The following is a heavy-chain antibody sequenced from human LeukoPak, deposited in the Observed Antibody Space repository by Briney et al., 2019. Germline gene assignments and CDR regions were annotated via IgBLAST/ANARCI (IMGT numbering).Heavy chain of an antibody. J-gene: IGHJ5*02. V-gene: IGHV1-18*01. Sequence: ASVKVSCKASSYTFTNYGISWVRQAPGQGLEWMGWISAYNGNTNYAQKLQGRVTMTTDTSTSTAYMELRSLRSDDTAVYYCAGIAAAGTISSYWFDPWGQGTLVTVSS. CDR2: ISAYNGNT. CDR1: SYTFTNYG. D-gene: IGHD6-13*01. CDR3: AGIAAAGTISSYWFDP.